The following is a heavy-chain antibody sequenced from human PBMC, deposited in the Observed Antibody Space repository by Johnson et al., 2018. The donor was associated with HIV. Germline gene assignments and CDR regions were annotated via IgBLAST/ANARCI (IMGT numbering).Heavy chain of an antibody. CDR3: AKTHSGSYYDAFDM. CDR1: GFTFSSYA. D-gene: IGHD1-26*01. J-gene: IGHJ3*02. V-gene: IGHV3-64*01. CDR2: ISSDGGSS. Sequence: VQLVESGGGLVQPGGSLRLSCAASGFTFSSYAMHWVRQAPGKGLEYVSAISSDGGSSYSANSVKGRFTISRDNSKNTLFLQMGSLRAEDMAVYYCAKTHSGSYYDAFDMWGQRTMVTVSS.